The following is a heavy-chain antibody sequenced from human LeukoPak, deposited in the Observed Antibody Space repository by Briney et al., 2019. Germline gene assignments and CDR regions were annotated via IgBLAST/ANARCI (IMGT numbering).Heavy chain of an antibody. Sequence: GGSLRLSCAASGFTFSNCWMNWVRQAPGKGLEWVANINREGSERYYGDSVKGRFTISRDDAKSSLYLQMNSLRAEDTAVYYCARRNAMDVWGQGTTVIVFS. CDR2: INREGSER. V-gene: IGHV3-7*03. CDR3: ARRNAMDV. CDR1: GFTFSNCW. J-gene: IGHJ6*02.